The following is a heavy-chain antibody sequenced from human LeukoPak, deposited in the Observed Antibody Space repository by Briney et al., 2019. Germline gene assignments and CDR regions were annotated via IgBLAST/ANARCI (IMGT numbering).Heavy chain of an antibody. D-gene: IGHD3-3*01. V-gene: IGHV3-21*01. CDR3: ARAVGSGYYRHFDY. J-gene: IGHJ4*02. CDR1: GFTFSSYS. CDR2: ISTSSSYI. Sequence: NAGGSLRLSCAASGFTFSSYSMNWVRQAPGKGLEWVSFISTSSSYIYYADSVKGRFTISRDNAKNSLYLQMNSLRAEDTALYYCARAVGSGYYRHFDYWGQGTLVTVSS.